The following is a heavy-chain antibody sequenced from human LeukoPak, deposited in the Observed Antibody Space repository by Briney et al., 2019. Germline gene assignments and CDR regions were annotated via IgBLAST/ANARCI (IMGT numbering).Heavy chain of an antibody. J-gene: IGHJ4*02. D-gene: IGHD3-10*01. CDR1: GFTFSSYG. V-gene: IGHV3-30*02. CDR2: IRYDGSNK. Sequence: GGSLRLSCAASGFTFSSYGMHWVRQAPGKGLEWVAFIRYDGSNKYYADSVKGRFTISRDNPKNTLYLQMNSLRAEDTAVYYCAKRDVLLWFGEFNWGQGTLVTVSS. CDR3: AKRDVLLWFGEFN.